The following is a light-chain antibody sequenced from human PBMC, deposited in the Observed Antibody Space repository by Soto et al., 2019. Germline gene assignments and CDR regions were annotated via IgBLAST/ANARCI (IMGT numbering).Light chain of an antibody. Sequence: EIQMTKCPFSLSASVGDRVTITCRASQSISSYLNWYQQKPGKAPKLLIYAASSLQSGVPSRFSGSGSGTDFTLTISSLQPEDFATYYCQQSYSTPWTFGQGTKVDNK. CDR1: QSISSY. J-gene: IGKJ1*01. V-gene: IGKV1-39*01. CDR3: QQSYSTPWT. CDR2: AAS.